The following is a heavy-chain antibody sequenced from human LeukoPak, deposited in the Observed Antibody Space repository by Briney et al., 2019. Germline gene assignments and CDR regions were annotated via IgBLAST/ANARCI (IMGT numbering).Heavy chain of an antibody. J-gene: IGHJ4*02. CDR1: GFTFSSYW. V-gene: IGHV3-7*01. CDR3: ARYVNYFDP. CDR2: IKQDGTER. D-gene: IGHD3-10*02. Sequence: GGSLRLSCAASGFTFSSYWMTWVRQAPGKGLEWVATIKQDGTERYNVDSVRGRFTISRDNAKNSLFLQVNSLRAEDTALYYRARYVNYFDPWGQGTLITVSS.